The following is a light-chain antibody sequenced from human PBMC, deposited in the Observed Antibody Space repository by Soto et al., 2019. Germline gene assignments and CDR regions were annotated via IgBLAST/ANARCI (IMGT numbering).Light chain of an antibody. Sequence: EVVLTQSPGTLSLSPGERATVSCRASQRVSSSNLAWYQHKPGQAPRLLIYGASSRAAGIPDRFSGSGSGTDFTLTISRLEPEDFAVYYCQQYGSWPLTFGQGTRLENK. V-gene: IGKV3-20*01. CDR3: QQYGSWPLT. CDR1: QRVSSSN. CDR2: GAS. J-gene: IGKJ5*01.